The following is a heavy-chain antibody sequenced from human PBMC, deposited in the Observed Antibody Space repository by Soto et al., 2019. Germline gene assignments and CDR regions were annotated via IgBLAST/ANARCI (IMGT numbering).Heavy chain of an antibody. CDR2: IIPIFGTS. CDR1: GGTLSSYA. J-gene: IGHJ6*02. D-gene: IGHD3-10*01. Sequence: SVKVSCKASGGTLSSYALSWVRQAPGQGLEWVGGIIPIFGTSNYAQNFQGRVTITADESTSTAYMELSSLRSEDTAVYYCARGVRTGFYGMDVWGQGTTVTVSS. V-gene: IGHV1-69*13. CDR3: ARGVRTGFYGMDV.